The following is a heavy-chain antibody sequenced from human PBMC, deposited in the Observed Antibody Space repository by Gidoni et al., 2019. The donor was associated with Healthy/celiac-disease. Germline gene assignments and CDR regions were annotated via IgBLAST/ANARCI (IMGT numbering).Heavy chain of an antibody. V-gene: IGHV3-48*03. Sequence: EVQLVESGGGLVQPGGSLRLSCAASGFTFSSYEMNWVRQAPGKGLEWVSYISSSGSTIYYADSVKGRFTISRDNAKNSLYLQMNSLRAEDTAVYYCARGRYIDLYYYYGMDVWGQGTTVTVSS. J-gene: IGHJ6*02. D-gene: IGHD1-20*01. CDR1: GFTFSSYE. CDR2: ISSSGSTI. CDR3: ARGRYIDLYYYYGMDV.